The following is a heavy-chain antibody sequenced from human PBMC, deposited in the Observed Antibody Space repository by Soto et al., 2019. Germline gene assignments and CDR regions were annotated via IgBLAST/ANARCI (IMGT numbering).Heavy chain of an antibody. D-gene: IGHD2-2*01. Sequence: GASVKVCCKASVYTFNSYYIHWVRQAPRQGLEWMGIINPSGGSTSYAQKFQGRVTMTRDTSTSTVYMELSSLRSEDTAVYYCARVEHCISTSCRRFDPWGQGTLVTVSS. CDR1: VYTFNSYY. J-gene: IGHJ5*02. V-gene: IGHV1-46*02. CDR3: ARVEHCISTSCRRFDP. CDR2: INPSGGST.